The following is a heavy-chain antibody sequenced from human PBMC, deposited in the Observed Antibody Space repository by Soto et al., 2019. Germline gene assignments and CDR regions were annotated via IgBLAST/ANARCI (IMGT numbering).Heavy chain of an antibody. CDR2: INPSGGST. D-gene: IGHD5-12*01. J-gene: IGHJ4*02. CDR1: GYTFTSYY. CDR3: ARDSSDYDGRPRYYFDY. V-gene: IGHV1-46*01. Sequence: ASVKVSCKASGYTFTSYYMHWVRQAPGQGLEWMGIINPSGGSTSYAQKFQGRVTMTRDTSTSTVYMELSSLRSEDTAVYYCARDSSDYDGRPRYYFDYWGQGTLVTVSS.